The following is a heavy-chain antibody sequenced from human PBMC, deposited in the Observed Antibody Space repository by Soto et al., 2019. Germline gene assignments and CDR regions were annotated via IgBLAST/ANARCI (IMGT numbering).Heavy chain of an antibody. CDR1: GFTSSSSA. J-gene: IGHJ6*02. CDR3: ARENTYYDFWSGDIPQTYGMDV. Sequence: GGSLRLSCAASGFTSSSSAMSWVRQAPGRGLEWVSAISGSGGSTYYADSVKGRFTISRDNSKNTLYLQMSSLRAEDTAVYYCARENTYYDFWSGDIPQTYGMDVWGQGTTVTVSS. V-gene: IGHV3-23*01. D-gene: IGHD3-3*01. CDR2: ISGSGGST.